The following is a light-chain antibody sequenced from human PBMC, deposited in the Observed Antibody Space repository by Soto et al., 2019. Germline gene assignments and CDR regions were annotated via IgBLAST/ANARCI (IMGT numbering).Light chain of an antibody. CDR3: AAWDDSLNGRYV. CDR2: SNN. Sequence: QSVLTQPPSASGTPGQRVIISCSGSSSHIGSNTVNWYKQLPGTAPKLLIYSNNQRPSGVPDRFSGSKSGTSASLAISGLQSEDEADYYCAAWDDSLNGRYVFGTGTKVTVL. J-gene: IGLJ1*01. CDR1: SSHIGSNT. V-gene: IGLV1-44*01.